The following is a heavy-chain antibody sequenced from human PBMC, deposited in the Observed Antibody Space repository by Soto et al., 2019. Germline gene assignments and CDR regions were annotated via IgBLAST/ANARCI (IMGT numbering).Heavy chain of an antibody. CDR2: ISTSGST. J-gene: IGHJ4*02. CDR3: ATIGIVGATSVDY. Sequence: SETLSLTCTVSGGSVTSRSYYWSWIRQPPGKGLEWIGYISTSGSTNDNPSLKSRVTISLDTSKNQFSLKLSSVTAADTAVYYCATIGIVGATSVDYWGQGTLVTVSS. CDR1: GGSVTSRSYY. D-gene: IGHD1-26*01. V-gene: IGHV4-61*01.